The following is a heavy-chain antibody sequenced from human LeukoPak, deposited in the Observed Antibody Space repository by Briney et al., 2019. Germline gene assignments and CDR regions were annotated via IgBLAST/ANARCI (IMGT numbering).Heavy chain of an antibody. CDR2: IYRGGSS. Sequence: GGSLRLSCVASGFIVSNNYMSWVRQAPGMGLEWVSTIYRGGSSFYADSVKGRFTISRDNSKNTLYLQMDSLRAEDTAVYYCASDLSTWFDWGQGTQDTVAS. CDR1: GFIVSNNY. J-gene: IGHJ4*02. CDR3: ASDLSTWFD. D-gene: IGHD6-13*01. V-gene: IGHV3-66*01.